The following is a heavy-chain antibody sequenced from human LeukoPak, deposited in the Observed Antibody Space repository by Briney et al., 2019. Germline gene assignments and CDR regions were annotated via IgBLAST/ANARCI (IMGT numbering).Heavy chain of an antibody. CDR3: AKVITVTTSRSLGWFDP. D-gene: IGHD4-17*01. CDR2: ISGSGGST. Sequence: GGSLRLSCTASGFTFGDYAMSWVRQAPGKGLEWVSAISGSGGSTYYADSVKGRFTISRDNSKNTLYLQMNSLRAEDTAVYYCAKVITVTTSRSLGWFDPWGQGTLVTVSS. V-gene: IGHV3-23*01. CDR1: GFTFGDYA. J-gene: IGHJ5*02.